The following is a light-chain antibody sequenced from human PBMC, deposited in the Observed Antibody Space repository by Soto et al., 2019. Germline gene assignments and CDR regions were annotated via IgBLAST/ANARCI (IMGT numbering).Light chain of an antibody. CDR3: QQYVGSGPVI. Sequence: ETVLTQSPGTLSLSPGQRATLSCRASQSVSSSNLAWYQQKPGQAPRLLIYGASSRATGIPDRFSGSGSGTDFTLTISGLEPEDFAVYFCQQYVGSGPVIFGGGTKVEVK. CDR1: QSVSSSN. V-gene: IGKV3-20*01. CDR2: GAS. J-gene: IGKJ4*01.